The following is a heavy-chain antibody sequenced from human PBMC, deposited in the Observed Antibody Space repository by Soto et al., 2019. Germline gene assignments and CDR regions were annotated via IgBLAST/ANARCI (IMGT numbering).Heavy chain of an antibody. V-gene: IGHV3-33*08. CDR3: ARDAVRGVITRLLDP. Sequence: PGGSLRLSCAASGFTFSSYGMHWVRQAPGKGLEWVAIIWYDGSNKYYADSVKGRFTISRDNSKNTLYLQMNSLRAEDTAVYYCARDAVRGVITRLLDPWGQGTLVTVSS. CDR2: IWYDGSNK. D-gene: IGHD3-10*01. J-gene: IGHJ5*02. CDR1: GFTFSSYG.